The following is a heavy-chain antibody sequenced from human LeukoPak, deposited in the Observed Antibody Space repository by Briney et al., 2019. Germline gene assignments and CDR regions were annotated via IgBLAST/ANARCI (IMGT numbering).Heavy chain of an antibody. Sequence: GGSLRLSCAASGFTVSSNYMSWVRQAPGKGLEWVSVIYSSGSTYYADSVKGRFTISRHNSKNTLYLQMNSLRAEDTAVYYCASSSSTGAFDIWGQGTMVTVSS. D-gene: IGHD6-6*01. CDR1: GFTVSSNY. J-gene: IGHJ3*02. CDR3: ASSSSTGAFDI. CDR2: IYSSGST. V-gene: IGHV3-53*04.